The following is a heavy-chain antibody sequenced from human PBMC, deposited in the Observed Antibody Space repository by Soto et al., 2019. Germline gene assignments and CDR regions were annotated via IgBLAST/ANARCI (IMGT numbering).Heavy chain of an antibody. CDR1: GFTFSSYG. CDR3: AKDAPYFDY. CDR2: ISYDGSNK. J-gene: IGHJ4*02. Sequence: QVQLVESGGGVVQPGRSLRLSCAASGFTFSSYGMHWVRQAPGKGLEWVAVISYDGSNKYYADSVKGRFTISRDNSKNRLYLQMNSLRAEDTAVYYCAKDAPYFDYWGQGTLVTVSS. V-gene: IGHV3-30*18.